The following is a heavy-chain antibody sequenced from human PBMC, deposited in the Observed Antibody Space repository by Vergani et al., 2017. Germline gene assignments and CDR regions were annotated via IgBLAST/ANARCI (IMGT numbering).Heavy chain of an antibody. CDR1: GGSFSSYY. D-gene: IGHD1-26*01. J-gene: IGHJ5*02. V-gene: IGHV4-34*11. Sequence: QVQLQQWGAGLLKPSETLSLTCAIYGGSFSSYYWSWIRQPPGKGLEWIGYIYYSGSTNYNPSLKSRVTISVDTSKNQFSLKLSSVTAADTAVYYCARDLLGGSYRPSWFDPWGQGTLVTVSS. CDR3: ARDLLGGSYRPSWFDP. CDR2: IYYSGST.